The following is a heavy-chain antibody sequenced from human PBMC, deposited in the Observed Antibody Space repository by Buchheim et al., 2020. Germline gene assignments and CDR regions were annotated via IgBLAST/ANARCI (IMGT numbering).Heavy chain of an antibody. CDR2: IKSKTDGGPT. J-gene: IGHJ4*02. D-gene: IGHD5-12*01. CDR1: GFTFSNAW. CDR3: TTEYSGYSYFDY. Sequence: EVQLVESGGGLVKPGGSLRLSCAASGFTFSNAWMSWVRQAPGKGLEWVGRIKSKTDGGPTDYAAPVKGRFTISRDDSKNTLYLQMNSLKTEDTAVYYCTTEYSGYSYFDYWGQGTL. V-gene: IGHV3-15*01.